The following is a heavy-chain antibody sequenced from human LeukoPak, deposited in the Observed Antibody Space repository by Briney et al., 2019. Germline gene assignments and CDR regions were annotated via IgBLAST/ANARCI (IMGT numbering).Heavy chain of an antibody. Sequence: SGGSLRLSCAGAGFIFTDVWMSWIRQAPGKGLEWVSYISSSGSTIYYADSVKGRFTISRDNAKNSLYLQMNSLRAEDTAVYYCARSRVGSYKDYWGQGTLVTVSS. D-gene: IGHD3-10*01. CDR2: ISSSGSTI. CDR1: GFIFTDVW. J-gene: IGHJ4*02. CDR3: ARSRVGSYKDY. V-gene: IGHV3-11*04.